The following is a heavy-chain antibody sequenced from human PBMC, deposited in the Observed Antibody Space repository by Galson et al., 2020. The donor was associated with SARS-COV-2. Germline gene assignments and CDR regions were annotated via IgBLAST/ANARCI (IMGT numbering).Heavy chain of an antibody. CDR2: IKSKTDGGTT. CDR1: GFTFSNAW. Sequence: GGSLRLSCAASGFTFSNAWMSWVRQAPGKGLEWVGRIKSKTDGGTTDYAAPVKGRFTISRDDSKNTLYLQMNSLKTEDTAVYYCTTLVVVTDTDDYWGQGTLVTVSS. CDR3: TTLVVVTDTDDY. D-gene: IGHD2-21*02. J-gene: IGHJ4*02. V-gene: IGHV3-15*01.